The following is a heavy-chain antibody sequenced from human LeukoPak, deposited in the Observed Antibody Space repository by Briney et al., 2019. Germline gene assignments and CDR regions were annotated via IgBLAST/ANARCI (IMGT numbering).Heavy chain of an antibody. J-gene: IGHJ3*02. CDR2: IRSKANSYAT. D-gene: IGHD5-18*01. CDR3: TVDTAMVLDAFDI. V-gene: IGHV3-73*01. CDR1: GFTFSGSA. Sequence: GGSLRLSCAASGFTFSGSAMHWVRQASGKGLEWVGRIRSKANSYATAYAASVKGRFTISRDDSKNTAYLQMNSLKTEDTAVYYCTVDTAMVLDAFDIWGQGTMVTVSS.